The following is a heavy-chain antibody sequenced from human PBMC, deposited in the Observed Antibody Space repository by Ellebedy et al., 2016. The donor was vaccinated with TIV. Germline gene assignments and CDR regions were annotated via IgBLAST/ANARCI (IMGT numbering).Heavy chain of an antibody. D-gene: IGHD2-2*01. CDR3: VAYCSRVSCYVDY. CDR1: GFTFADYG. J-gene: IGHJ4*02. Sequence: GESLKISCAASGFTFADYGMSWVRQAPGKGLEWVSGINWSGNSTGYAGSVKGRFTISRDHAKNSLYLQMNSLRAEDTAFYHCVAYCSRVSCYVDYWGQGTLVTVSS. CDR2: INWSGNST. V-gene: IGHV3-20*01.